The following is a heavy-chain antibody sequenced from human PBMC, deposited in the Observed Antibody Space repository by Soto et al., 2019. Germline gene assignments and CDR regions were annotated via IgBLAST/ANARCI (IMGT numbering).Heavy chain of an antibody. CDR2: IYYSGST. D-gene: IGHD3-3*01. CDR3: ARHCFARYYYYYYGMYF. CDR1: GGSISSSSYY. J-gene: IGHJ6*02. Sequence: SETLSLTCTVSGGSISSSSYYWGWIRQPPGKGLEWIGSIYYSGSTYYNPSLKSRVTISVDTSKNQFSLKLSSVTAADTAVYYCARHCFARYYYYYYGMYFWGRGSTVTVS. V-gene: IGHV4-39*01.